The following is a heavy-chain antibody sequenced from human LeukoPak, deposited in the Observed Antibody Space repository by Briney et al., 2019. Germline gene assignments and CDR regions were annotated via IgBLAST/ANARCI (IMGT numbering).Heavy chain of an antibody. CDR1: GGTFSSYA. V-gene: IGHV1-69*13. Sequence: SVKVSCKASGGTFSSYAISWVRQAPGQGLEWMGWIIPIFGTANYAQKFQGRVTITADESTSTAYMELSSLRSEDTAVYYCARGPCTNGVCYKRYYYYYYYMDVWGKGTTVPVSS. D-gene: IGHD2-8*01. CDR3: ARGPCTNGVCYKRYYYYYYYMDV. J-gene: IGHJ6*03. CDR2: IIPIFGTA.